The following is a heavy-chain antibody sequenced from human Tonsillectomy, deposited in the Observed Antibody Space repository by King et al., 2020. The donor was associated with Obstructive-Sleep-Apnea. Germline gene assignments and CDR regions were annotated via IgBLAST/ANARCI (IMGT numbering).Heavy chain of an antibody. Sequence: QLVQSGGGVVQPGRSLRLSYAASGFTFSSYAMHWVRQAPGKGLEWVAGISYDGSNKFYADSVKGRFTISRDNSKNTLYLQMNSRRAEDTAVYYCARENYGNFYFDYWGQGSLVTVSS. J-gene: IGHJ4*02. CDR1: GFTFSSYA. V-gene: IGHV3-30-3*01. D-gene: IGHD4-11*01. CDR2: ISYDGSNK. CDR3: ARENYGNFYFDY.